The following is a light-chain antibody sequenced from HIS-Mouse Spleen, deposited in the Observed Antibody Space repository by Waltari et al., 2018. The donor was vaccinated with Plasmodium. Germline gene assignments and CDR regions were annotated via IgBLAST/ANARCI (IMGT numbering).Light chain of an antibody. CDR2: QDS. J-gene: IGLJ3*02. Sequence: SYELTPPPSVSVSPGPTASITCPGDKLGDNYAFWYQQKPVQPPVLGIDQDSKRPSGIPERFSGSNSGNTATLTISGTQAMDEADYYCQAWDSSTAVFGGGTKLTVL. CDR1: KLGDNY. V-gene: IGLV3-1*01. CDR3: QAWDSSTAV.